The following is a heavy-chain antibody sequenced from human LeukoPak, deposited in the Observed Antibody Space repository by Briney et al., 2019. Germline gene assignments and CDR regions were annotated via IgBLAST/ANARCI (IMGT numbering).Heavy chain of an antibody. J-gene: IGHJ2*01. D-gene: IGHD3-22*01. CDR2: IRYDGSHK. Sequence: GGSLRLSCAASGFTFISNGMHWVRQAPGKGLEWVAFIRYDGSHKYYVDSVRGRFTISRDKSKKTLYLQMNSLRAEDTAVYYCAKGGGYYDSSGYPAYWYFDLWGRGTLVTVSS. CDR1: GFTFISNG. V-gene: IGHV3-30*02. CDR3: AKGGGYYDSSGYPAYWYFDL.